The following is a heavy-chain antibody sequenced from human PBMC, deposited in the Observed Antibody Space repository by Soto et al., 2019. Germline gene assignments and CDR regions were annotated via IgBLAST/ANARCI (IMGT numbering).Heavy chain of an antibody. CDR2: ITHSGTT. D-gene: IGHD2-15*01. V-gene: IGHV4-34*01. Sequence: SETLSLTCAVHGASFSGYYWSWVRQSPGKGLEWTGEITHSGTTNYSPSLKSRVTISVDTSKNHFFLSLRSVTAADTGVYYFARVSCSGGSCYLTSRDNYYVIDVWGQGTTVTVS. CDR3: ARVSCSGGSCYLTSRDNYYVIDV. J-gene: IGHJ6*02. CDR1: GASFSGYY.